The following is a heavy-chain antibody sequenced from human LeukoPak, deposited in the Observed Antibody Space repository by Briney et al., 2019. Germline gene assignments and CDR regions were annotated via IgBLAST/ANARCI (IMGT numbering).Heavy chain of an antibody. J-gene: IGHJ4*02. V-gene: IGHV3-20*04. CDR1: GFNFGDYG. CDR3: TRGDPYGGNLIDY. CDR2: IDWNGANT. Sequence: PGGSLRLSCAASGFNFGDYGMSWVRQAPGKGLEWVSGIDWNGANTNYADSVRGRFTISRDNAKNSLYLQMNSLRAEDTAVYYCTRGDPYGGNLIDYWGQGTLVTVSS. D-gene: IGHD4-23*01.